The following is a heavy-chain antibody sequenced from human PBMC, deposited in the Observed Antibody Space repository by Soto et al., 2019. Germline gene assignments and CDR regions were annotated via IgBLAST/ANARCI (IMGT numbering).Heavy chain of an antibody. Sequence: SETLSLTCTVSGGSISSYYWSWIRQPPGKGLEWIGYIYYSGSTNYNPSLKSRVNISVDTSKNQFSLKLSPVTAADTAVYYCERRYGGALDVWGQGSLVTVSS. J-gene: IGHJ4*02. CDR3: ERRYGGALDV. V-gene: IGHV4-59*08. CDR1: GGSISSYY. D-gene: IGHD4-17*01. CDR2: IYYSGST.